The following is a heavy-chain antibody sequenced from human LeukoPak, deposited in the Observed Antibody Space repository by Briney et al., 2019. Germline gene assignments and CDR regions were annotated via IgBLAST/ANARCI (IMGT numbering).Heavy chain of an antibody. CDR3: ARAYSSSSQAYGMDV. Sequence: SQTLSLTCTVSGGSISSGDYYWTWIRQPPGKGREWIGYIYYSGSTYSNPSPKSRLTISVDTSKNQFSLKLSSVTAADTAVYYCARAYSSSSQAYGMDVWGQGTTVTVSS. CDR1: GGSISSGDYY. V-gene: IGHV4-30-4*08. CDR2: IYYSGST. D-gene: IGHD6-13*01. J-gene: IGHJ6*02.